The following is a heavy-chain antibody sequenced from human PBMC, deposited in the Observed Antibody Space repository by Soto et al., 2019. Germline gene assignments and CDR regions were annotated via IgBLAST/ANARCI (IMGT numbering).Heavy chain of an antibody. Sequence: PSETLSLTCTVSGGSIISYYWSWIRQPPGKGLEWIGYIYYSGSTNYNPSLKSRVTISVDTSKNQFSLKLSSVTAADTAVYYCARDFSPDNSMAAAVFDPWGQGTLVTVSS. CDR2: IYYSGST. D-gene: IGHD6-13*01. V-gene: IGHV4-59*01. J-gene: IGHJ5*02. CDR3: ARDFSPDNSMAAAVFDP. CDR1: GGSIISYY.